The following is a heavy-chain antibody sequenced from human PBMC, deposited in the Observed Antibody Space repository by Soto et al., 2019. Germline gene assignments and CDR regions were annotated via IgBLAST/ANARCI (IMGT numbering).Heavy chain of an antibody. CDR1: GFAFNDHY. V-gene: IGHV3-72*01. CDR2: TGNRANGYTT. J-gene: IGHJ1*01. CDR3: SSPGFQSSDWFRHFQH. D-gene: IGHD6-19*01. Sequence: EVQLVESGGGLVQPGGSLRLSCVASGFAFNDHYMDWVRQAPGKGLEWVGRTGNRANGYTTQYAASVEGRFTISRDESKDSLYLQMNSLKAEAAAVYYCSSPGFQSSDWFRHFQHWGQGTLVTVSA.